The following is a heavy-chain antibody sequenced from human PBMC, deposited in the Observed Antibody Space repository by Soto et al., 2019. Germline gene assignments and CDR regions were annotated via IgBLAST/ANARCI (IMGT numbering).Heavy chain of an antibody. J-gene: IGHJ3*02. D-gene: IGHD3-3*01. CDR3: AKDLGGSYDFWSGYHDAFDI. CDR1: GFTFSSYG. CDR2: ISYDGSNK. V-gene: IGHV3-30*18. Sequence: LRLSCAASGFTFSSYGMHWVRQAPGKGLEWVAVISYDGSNKYYADSVKGRFTISRDNSKNTLYLQMNSLRAEDTAVYYCAKDLGGSYDFWSGYHDAFDIWGQGAMVTVSS.